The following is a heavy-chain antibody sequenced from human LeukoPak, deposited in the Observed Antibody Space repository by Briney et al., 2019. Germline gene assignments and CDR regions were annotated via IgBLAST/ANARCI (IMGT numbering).Heavy chain of an antibody. J-gene: IGHJ6*03. CDR2: ISGSGVST. CDR3: AKGGAVSSKSITLIRGTRRYYYYMDV. V-gene: IGHV3-23*01. Sequence: GGSLRLSCAASGFTFSSYAMSWVRQAPGKGLEWVSAISGSGVSTYYADSVKGRFTISRDNAKNSLYLQMNSLRAEDTAVYYCAKGGAVSSKSITLIRGTRRYYYYMDVWGKGTSVTISS. D-gene: IGHD3-10*01. CDR1: GFTFSSYA.